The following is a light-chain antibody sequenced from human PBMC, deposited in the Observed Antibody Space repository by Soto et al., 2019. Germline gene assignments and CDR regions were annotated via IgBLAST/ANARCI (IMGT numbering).Light chain of an antibody. V-gene: IGKV3-11*01. J-gene: IGKJ5*01. CDR2: DAF. CDR3: QQRHMWPIT. Sequence: DIVLTQAPATLSLSPGERATLSCRASEMLYNFLAWYQLRPGQVPRLLISDAFNRATGIPPRFSGSGSGTDFTLTISSLEPEDSAVYYCQQRHMWPITFGQGTRLEI. CDR1: EMLYNF.